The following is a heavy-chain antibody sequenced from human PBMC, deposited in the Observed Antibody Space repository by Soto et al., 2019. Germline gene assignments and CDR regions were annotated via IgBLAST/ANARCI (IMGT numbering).Heavy chain of an antibody. CDR2: IVVGSGTT. Sequence: ASVKVSCKASGFTFTRSAVQWVRQARGQRLEWIGWIVVGSGTTNYAQKFQERVTIIRDMPTNTVYMELSGLRSEDTALYYCAAPGLPDSGYDIDAVDMWGQGTMVTVSS. CDR1: GFTFTRSA. CDR3: AAPGLPDSGYDIDAVDM. J-gene: IGHJ3*02. V-gene: IGHV1-58*01. D-gene: IGHD5-12*01.